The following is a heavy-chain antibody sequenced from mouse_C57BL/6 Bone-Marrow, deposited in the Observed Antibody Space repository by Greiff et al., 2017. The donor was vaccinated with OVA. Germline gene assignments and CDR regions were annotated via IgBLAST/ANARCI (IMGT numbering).Heavy chain of an antibody. J-gene: IGHJ4*01. CDR3: TRWLYYAMDY. Sequence: QVQLQQSGAELVRPGASVTLSCKASGYTFTDYEMHWVKQTPVHGLEWIGAIDPETGGTAYNQKLKGKDILTADKSSSTAYMELRSLTSEDSAVYYCTRWLYYAMDYWGQGTSVTVSS. V-gene: IGHV1-15*01. D-gene: IGHD1-2*01. CDR2: IDPETGGT. CDR1: GYTFTDYE.